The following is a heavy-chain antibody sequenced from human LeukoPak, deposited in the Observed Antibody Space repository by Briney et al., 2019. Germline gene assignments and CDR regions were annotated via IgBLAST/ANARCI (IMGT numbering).Heavy chain of an antibody. J-gene: IGHJ4*02. CDR2: ISSSGGTT. CDR3: AKNSSGWYSFDS. V-gene: IGHV3-23*01. Sequence: PGGSLRLSCAASGFTVSSNYMSWVRQAPGKGLEWVSHISSSGGTTNYADSVKGRFTISRDNSKNTLYLQMNSLRAEDTAIYYCAKNSSGWYSFDSWGQGTLVTVDS. D-gene: IGHD6-19*01. CDR1: GFTVSSNY.